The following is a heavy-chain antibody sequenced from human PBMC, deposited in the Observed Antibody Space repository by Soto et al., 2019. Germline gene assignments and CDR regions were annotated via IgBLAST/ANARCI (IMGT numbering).Heavy chain of an antibody. J-gene: IGHJ4*02. D-gene: IGHD6-19*01. Sequence: SETLSLTCTVSGGSISNYYWTWIRQPPGKGLEWIGYIYYSGSTNYNPSLKSRVTISVDTSKNQFSLKLSSVTAADTAVYYCARVVSGWANFDYWGQGTLVTVSS. CDR3: ARVVSGWANFDY. CDR1: GGSISNYY. CDR2: IYYSGST. V-gene: IGHV4-59*01.